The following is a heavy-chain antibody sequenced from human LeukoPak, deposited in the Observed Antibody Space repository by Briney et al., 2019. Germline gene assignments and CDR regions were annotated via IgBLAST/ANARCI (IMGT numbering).Heavy chain of an antibody. CDR1: GGSLSSYF. V-gene: IGHV4-59*01. Sequence: SETLSLTCTVSGGSLSSYFWSWIRQPPGKGLEWSGYIYYSRSTNYNPSLKTRVTISVDTSKDQFSLKLSSVTAADTAVYYCARGYSSSWSHWFDPWGQGTLVTVSS. D-gene: IGHD6-13*01. J-gene: IGHJ5*02. CDR2: IYYSRST. CDR3: ARGYSSSWSHWFDP.